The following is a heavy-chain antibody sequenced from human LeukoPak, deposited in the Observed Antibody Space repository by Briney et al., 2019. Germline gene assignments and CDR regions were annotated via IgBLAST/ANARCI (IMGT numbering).Heavy chain of an antibody. J-gene: IGHJ4*02. CDR3: AKEQSSSGLFDY. V-gene: IGHV3-23*01. CDR2: ISGRGDGT. CDR1: GFTFSSYA. D-gene: IGHD6-6*01. Sequence: GGFLRLSCAASGFTFSSYAMSWVRQDPGKGLEWVSAISGRGDGTYYADSVKGRFTISRDNSKNTLYLQMNSLRAEDTAVYYCAKEQSSSGLFDYWGQGTLVTVSS.